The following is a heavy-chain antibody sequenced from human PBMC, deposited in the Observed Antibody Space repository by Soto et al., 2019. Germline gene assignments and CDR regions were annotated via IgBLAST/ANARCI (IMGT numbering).Heavy chain of an antibody. CDR2: INPRGCST. Sequence: GASVKVSCKASGYTLTSYYMHWVRQAPGQGLEWMGIINPRGCSTSYAQKFQGRVTMTRDTSTSTVYLELSSLRSEDTAVYYCAIYYYDSSGYPPWGQGTLVTVSS. J-gene: IGHJ5*02. V-gene: IGHV1-46*01. CDR1: GYTLTSYY. D-gene: IGHD3-22*01. CDR3: AIYYYDSSGYPP.